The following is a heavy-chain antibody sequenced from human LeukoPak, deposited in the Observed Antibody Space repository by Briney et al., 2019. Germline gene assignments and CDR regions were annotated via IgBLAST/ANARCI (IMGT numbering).Heavy chain of an antibody. CDR1: GFTVSINY. CDR3: ATTPDIVVVPAAFTAARDDC. Sequence: PGGSLRLSCGASGFTVSINYMSGVRQARGKGGEGGSVKYSGGSTYYADSVKGRFTISRDTSKNTVYLQMNSLRAEDTAMYYCATTPDIVVVPAAFTAARDDCWGQGTLVTVSS. D-gene: IGHD2-2*01. CDR2: KYSGGST. J-gene: IGHJ4*02. V-gene: IGHV3-66*01.